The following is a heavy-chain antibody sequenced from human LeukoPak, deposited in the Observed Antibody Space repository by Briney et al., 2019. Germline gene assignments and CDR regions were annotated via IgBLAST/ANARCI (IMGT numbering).Heavy chain of an antibody. CDR1: GFTFSRFA. J-gene: IGHJ4*02. V-gene: IGHV3-23*01. Sequence: AGTLRLSCEASGFTFSRFAMSWVRQAPGKGLEWVSSISGSDRTTYYADSVKGRFTISRDNSKNILYLQMNSLRADDTALYYCAKDGNYLDSSGYLIPFDYWGLGTLVTVSS. CDR3: AKDGNYLDSSGYLIPFDY. CDR2: ISGSDRTT. D-gene: IGHD3-22*01.